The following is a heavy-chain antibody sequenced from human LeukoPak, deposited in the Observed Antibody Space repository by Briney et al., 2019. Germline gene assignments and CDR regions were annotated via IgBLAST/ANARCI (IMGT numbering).Heavy chain of an antibody. Sequence: ASVKVSCKASGYTFTSYDINWVRQATGQGLEWMGWMNPNSGNTGYAQRFQGRVTMTRNTSISTAYMELSSLRSEDTAVYYCARGRGAYCGGDCSYFDYWGQGTLVTVSS. CDR2: MNPNSGNT. CDR1: GYTFTSYD. D-gene: IGHD2-21*02. V-gene: IGHV1-8*01. J-gene: IGHJ4*02. CDR3: ARGRGAYCGGDCSYFDY.